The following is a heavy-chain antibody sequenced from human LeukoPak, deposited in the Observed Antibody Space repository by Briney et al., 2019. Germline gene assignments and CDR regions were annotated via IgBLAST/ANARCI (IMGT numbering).Heavy chain of an antibody. CDR3: ATDRDSSRQKRFDY. CDR1: GFTFDDYS. D-gene: IGHD6-13*01. J-gene: IGHJ4*02. Sequence: GGSLRLSCAASGFTFDDYSMHWVRQVPGKGLQWVSLITWDGGSTFYADSVKGRFTISRDNAENSLYLQMNSLGAEDTAVYYCATDRDSSRQKRFDYWGQGTLVTVSS. CDR2: ITWDGGST. V-gene: IGHV3-43*01.